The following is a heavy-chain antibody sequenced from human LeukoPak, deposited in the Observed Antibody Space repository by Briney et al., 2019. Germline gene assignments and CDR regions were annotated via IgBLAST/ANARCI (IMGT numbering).Heavy chain of an antibody. CDR1: GFSLSTSGVG. D-gene: IGHD6-13*01. V-gene: IGHV2-5*02. J-gene: IGHJ1*01. CDR2: IYWDDYK. CDR3: AHTTRPKQLVYFQH. Sequence: SGPTLVNPTQTLTLTCTFSGFSLSTSGVGVGWIRQPPGKALEWLALIYWDDYKRYSPSLKSRLTITKDTSKNQVVLTMTNMDPVDTATYYCAHTTRPKQLVYFQHWGQGTLVTVSS.